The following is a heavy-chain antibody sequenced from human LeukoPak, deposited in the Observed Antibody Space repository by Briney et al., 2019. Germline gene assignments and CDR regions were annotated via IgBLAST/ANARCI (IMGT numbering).Heavy chain of an antibody. CDR2: ISGSGGST. CDR3: ATFSGDGFRSGNY. CDR1: GFTFSSYA. J-gene: IGHJ4*02. D-gene: IGHD2-21*02. V-gene: IGHV3-23*01. Sequence: PGGSLRLSCAASGFTFSSYAMSWVRQAPGKGLEWVSAISGSGGSTYYADSVKGRFTISRDNSKNTLYLQMNSLRAEDTAVYYCATFSGDGFRSGNYWGQGTLVTVSS.